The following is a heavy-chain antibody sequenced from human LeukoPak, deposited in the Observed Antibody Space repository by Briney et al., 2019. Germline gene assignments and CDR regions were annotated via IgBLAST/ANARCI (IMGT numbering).Heavy chain of an antibody. J-gene: IGHJ4*02. CDR1: GGTFSSYA. CDR2: IIPIFGTA. Sequence: GSSVKVSCKASGGTFSSYAISWVRQAPGQGLGWMGGIIPIFGTANYAQKFQGRVTITADESTSTAYMELSSLRSEDTAVYYCARGRDGYILGDYFDYWGQGTLVTVSS. D-gene: IGHD5-24*01. V-gene: IGHV1-69*01. CDR3: ARGRDGYILGDYFDY.